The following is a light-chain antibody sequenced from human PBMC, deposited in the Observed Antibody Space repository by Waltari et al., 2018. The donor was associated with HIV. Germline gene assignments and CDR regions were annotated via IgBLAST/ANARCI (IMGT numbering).Light chain of an antibody. V-gene: IGLV1-47*01. J-gene: IGLJ1*01. Sequence: QSVLTQPPSASGTPGQRVTISCSGSSSNVVLNYVYWYRQLPGTAPKPLIYRNNQRPSGVPDRFSASKSGTSASLAISGLRSEDEADYYCAAWDDSLSVLYVFGTGTKVTVL. CDR3: AAWDDSLSVLYV. CDR2: RNN. CDR1: SSNVVLNY.